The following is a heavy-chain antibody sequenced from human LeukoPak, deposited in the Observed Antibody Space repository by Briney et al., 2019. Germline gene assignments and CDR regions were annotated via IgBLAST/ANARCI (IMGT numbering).Heavy chain of an antibody. J-gene: IGHJ4*02. CDR3: ARDQAVAGIYYFDY. Sequence: GSSVKVSCKASGGTFSSYAISWVRQTPGQGLEWMGGIIPIFGTANYAQKFQGRVTITADESTSTAYMELSSLRSEDTAVYYCARDQAVAGIYYFDYWGQGTLVTVSS. D-gene: IGHD6-19*01. CDR2: IIPIFGTA. V-gene: IGHV1-69*01. CDR1: GGTFSSYA.